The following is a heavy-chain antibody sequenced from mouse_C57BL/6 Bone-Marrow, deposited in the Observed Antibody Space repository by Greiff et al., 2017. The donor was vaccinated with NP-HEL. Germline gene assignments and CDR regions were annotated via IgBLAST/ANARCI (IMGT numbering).Heavy chain of an antibody. CDR3: AGRGWFYAMDY. V-gene: IGHV1-81*01. CDR2: IYPRSGNT. CDR1: GYTFTSYG. D-gene: IGHD2-3*01. Sequence: QVHVKQSGAELARPGASVKLSCKASGYTFTSYGISWVKQRTGQGLEWIGEIYPRSGNTYYNEIFKGKATLTADKSSSTAYMELRSLTSEDSAVYFCAGRGWFYAMDYWGQGTSVTVSS. J-gene: IGHJ4*01.